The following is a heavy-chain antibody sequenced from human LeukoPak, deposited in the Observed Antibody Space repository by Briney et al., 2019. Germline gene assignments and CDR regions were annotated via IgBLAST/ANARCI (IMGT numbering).Heavy chain of an antibody. Sequence: PSETLSLTCTVSGGSISNGSYYWSWIRQPAGKGLEWIGRIYTSGSTNYNPSLKSRVTISVDTSKNQFSLKLSSVTAADTAVYYCARVAYYDSSGAYWGQGTLVTVSS. D-gene: IGHD3-22*01. V-gene: IGHV4-61*02. J-gene: IGHJ4*02. CDR1: GGSISNGSYY. CDR3: ARVAYYDSSGAY. CDR2: IYTSGST.